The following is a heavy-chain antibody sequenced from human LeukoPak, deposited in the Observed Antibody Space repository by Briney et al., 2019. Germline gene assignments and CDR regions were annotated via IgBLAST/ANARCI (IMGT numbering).Heavy chain of an antibody. CDR3: ATVDCSGGSCYIGDY. CDR2: IYTSGST. Sequence: SETLSLTCTVSGGSISSYYWSWIRQPAGKGLEWIGRIYTSGSTNYNPSLKSRVTMSVDTSKNQFSLKLSSVTAADTAVYYCATVDCSGGSCYIGDYWGQGILVTVSS. V-gene: IGHV4-4*07. CDR1: GGSISSYY. J-gene: IGHJ4*02. D-gene: IGHD2-15*01.